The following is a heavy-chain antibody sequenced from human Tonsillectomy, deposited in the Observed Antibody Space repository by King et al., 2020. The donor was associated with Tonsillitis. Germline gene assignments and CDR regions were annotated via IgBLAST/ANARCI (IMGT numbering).Heavy chain of an antibody. Sequence: QLQESGPGLVKPSETLSLTCTVSGGSISSYYWSWIRQPPGKGLEWIGYIYYSGSTNYNPSLKSRVTISVDTSKNQFSLKLSSVTAADTAVYYCARGGPFGELIDYFDTGAREPWSPSPQ. CDR2: IYYSGST. V-gene: IGHV4-59*01. CDR3: ARGGPFGELIDYFDT. D-gene: IGHD3-10*01. J-gene: IGHJ4*02. CDR1: GGSISSYY.